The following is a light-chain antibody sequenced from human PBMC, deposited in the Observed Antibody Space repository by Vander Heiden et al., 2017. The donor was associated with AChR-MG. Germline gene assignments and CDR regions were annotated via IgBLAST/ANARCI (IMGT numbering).Light chain of an antibody. CDR1: QSISSM. CDR2: GAS. CDR3: QQYDNWPYT. V-gene: IGKV3-15*01. J-gene: IGKJ2*01. Sequence: EIVMTQSPATLSVSPGERATLSCRASQSISSMLAWYQQKPGQAPGLLIYGASTRAIGIPARFSGSGSGTEFTLTISSLQSEDFAVYYCQQYDNWPYTFGQGTKLEIK.